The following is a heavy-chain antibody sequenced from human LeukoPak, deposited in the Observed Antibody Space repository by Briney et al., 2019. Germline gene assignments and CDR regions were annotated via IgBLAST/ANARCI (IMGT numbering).Heavy chain of an antibody. CDR2: ISGSGGST. V-gene: IGHV3-23*01. CDR3: AKESPSMYYYDSSGYFDY. D-gene: IGHD3-22*01. Sequence: GGSLRLSCAASGFTFSSYAMSWVRQAPGKGLEWVSAISGSGGSTYHADSVKGRFTISRDNSKNTLYLQMNSLRAEDTAVYYCAKESPSMYYYDSSGYFDYWGQGTLVTVSS. J-gene: IGHJ4*02. CDR1: GFTFSSYA.